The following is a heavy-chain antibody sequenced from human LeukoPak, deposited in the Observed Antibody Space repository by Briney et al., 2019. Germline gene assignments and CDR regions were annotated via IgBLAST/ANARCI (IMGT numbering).Heavy chain of an antibody. J-gene: IGHJ4*02. CDR1: GYRFTSYW. V-gene: IGHV5-51*01. Sequence: GESLKISCKGSGYRFTSYWIGWVRQMPGKGLEWMGIIYPSDSDTRYSPSFQGQVTISVDESISTAYLQWSSLKASDTAIYYCARRRVGSGSYYNVGGYYFDNWGQGTLVTVSS. D-gene: IGHD3-10*01. CDR3: ARRRVGSGSYYNVGGYYFDN. CDR2: IYPSDSDT.